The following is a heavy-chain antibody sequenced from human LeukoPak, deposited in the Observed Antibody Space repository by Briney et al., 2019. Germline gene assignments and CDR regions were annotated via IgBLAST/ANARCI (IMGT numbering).Heavy chain of an antibody. CDR3: ARLGLRQPRPHALDI. CDR1: GFTFSSYT. V-gene: IGHV3-21*01. Sequence: GESLRLSCAASGFTFSSYTMTWVRQAPGKGLEWVSSISSDSSYIFYADSLKGRFTISRDNAKTSLYLQMNSLRVEDTALYFCARLGLRQPRPHALDIWGQGSMVTVSS. CDR2: ISSDSSYI. D-gene: IGHD1-14*01. J-gene: IGHJ3*02.